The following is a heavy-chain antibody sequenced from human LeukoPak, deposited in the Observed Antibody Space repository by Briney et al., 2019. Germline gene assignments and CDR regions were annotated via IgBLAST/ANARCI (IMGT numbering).Heavy chain of an antibody. CDR3: ARDAADGDYPAH. CDR2: ISSSGSTI. J-gene: IGHJ4*02. CDR1: EFTFSDYY. D-gene: IGHD4-17*01. Sequence: GGSLRLSCAASEFTFSDYYMSWLRQAPGKGLEWVSYISSSGSTIYYADSVKGRFTISRDNAKDSLYLQMNSLRAEDTAVYYCARDAADGDYPAHWGQGTLVTVSS. V-gene: IGHV3-11*01.